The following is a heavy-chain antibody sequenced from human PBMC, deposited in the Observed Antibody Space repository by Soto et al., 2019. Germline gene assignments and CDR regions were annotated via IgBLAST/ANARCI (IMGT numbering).Heavy chain of an antibody. CDR1: GGSISSGGYY. CDR3: ARDFTDSSGPTLGMGV. CDR2: IYYSGST. V-gene: IGHV4-31*03. Sequence: TSETLSLTCPVSGGSISSGGYYWTWIRQHPGKGLEWIGYIYYSGSTYYNPSLESRVTISVDTSKSQFSLKLSSVTAADTAVYYCARDFTDSSGPTLGMGVWGQGTTVTVSS. J-gene: IGHJ6*02. D-gene: IGHD6-19*01.